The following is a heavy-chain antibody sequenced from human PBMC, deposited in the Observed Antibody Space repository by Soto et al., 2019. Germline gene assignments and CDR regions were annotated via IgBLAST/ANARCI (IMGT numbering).Heavy chain of an antibody. CDR2: IMPIFGTA. CDR3: ARDGEIAAALDY. D-gene: IGHD6-13*01. CDR1: GGTFSSYA. V-gene: IGHV1-69*01. J-gene: IGHJ4*02. Sequence: QVQLVQSGAEVKKPGSSVKVSCKASGGTFSSYAISWVRQAPGQGLEWMGGIMPIFGTANYAQKFQGRVTITADESTSTAYKELSSLRSEDTAVYYCARDGEIAAALDYWGQGTLVTVSS.